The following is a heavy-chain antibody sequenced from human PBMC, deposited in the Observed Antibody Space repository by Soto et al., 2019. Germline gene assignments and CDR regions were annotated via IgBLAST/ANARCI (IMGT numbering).Heavy chain of an antibody. CDR1: GYTFNTFA. Sequence: QIQLVQSGAEVKKPGASVKVSCKASGYTFNTFAITWVRQAPGQGLGWMGWLRGYNGNPKYSQNLQGRVTLTTDTPASTAYMEFRSLTSDDTAVYYCARAFLLRGHIITAETGFDIWGQGTMVTVSS. J-gene: IGHJ3*02. CDR2: LRGYNGNP. CDR3: ARAFLLRGHIITAETGFDI. D-gene: IGHD3-10*01. V-gene: IGHV1-18*01.